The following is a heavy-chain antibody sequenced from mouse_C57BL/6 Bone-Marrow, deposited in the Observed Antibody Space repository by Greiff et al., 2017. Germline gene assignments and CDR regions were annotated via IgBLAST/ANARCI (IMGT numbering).Heavy chain of an antibody. V-gene: IGHV1-64*01. CDR2: IHPNSGST. CDR1: GYTFTSYW. Sequence: VQLQQSGAELVKPGASVKLSCKASGYTFTSYWMHWVKQRPGQGLEWIGMIHPNSGSTNYNEKFKSKATLTVDKSSSTAYMQLSSLTSEDSAVYYCARGPSYYGSSYIFDYWGQGTTLTVSS. CDR3: ARGPSYYGSSYIFDY. D-gene: IGHD1-1*01. J-gene: IGHJ2*01.